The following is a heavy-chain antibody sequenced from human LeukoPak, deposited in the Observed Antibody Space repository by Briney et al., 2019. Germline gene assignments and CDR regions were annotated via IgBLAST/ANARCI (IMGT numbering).Heavy chain of an antibody. CDR2: IIPIFGTA. CDR1: GGTFSSYA. Sequence: SVEVSCKASGGTFSSYAISWVRQAPGQGLEWMGGIIPIFGTANYAQKFQGRVTITTDESTSTAYMELSSLRSEDTAVYYCARDSGRYCSSTSCPFDYWGQGTLVTVSS. D-gene: IGHD2-2*01. CDR3: ARDSGRYCSSTSCPFDY. V-gene: IGHV1-69*05. J-gene: IGHJ4*02.